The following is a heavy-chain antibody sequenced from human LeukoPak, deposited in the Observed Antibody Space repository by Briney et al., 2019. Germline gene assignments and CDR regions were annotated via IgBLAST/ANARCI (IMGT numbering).Heavy chain of an antibody. CDR3: AKDRWSSSCHDY. J-gene: IGHJ4*02. CDR1: GFTFSSYA. CDR2: ISGSGGST. Sequence: GGSLRLSCAASGFTFSSYAMSWVRQAPGKGLEGVSAISGSGGSTYYADSVKGRFTISRDNSKNTLYLQMNSLRAEDTAVYYCAKDRWSSSCHDYWGQGTLVTVSS. V-gene: IGHV3-23*01. D-gene: IGHD6-13*01.